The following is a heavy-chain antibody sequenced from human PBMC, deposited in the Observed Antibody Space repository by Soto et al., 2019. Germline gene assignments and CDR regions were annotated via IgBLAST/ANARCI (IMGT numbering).Heavy chain of an antibody. J-gene: IGHJ4*02. Sequence: LSLTCAVSGYSISSGYYWGWIRQSPGKGLEWIGSIHHGGSPLYNPSLKGRVAISIDTSKNQLSLNLSSVTAADTAIYYCGRGWQEAAPAFGGQGTPVPVPS. CDR2: IHHGGSP. CDR3: GRGWQEAAPAF. CDR1: GYSISSGYY. V-gene: IGHV4-38-2*01.